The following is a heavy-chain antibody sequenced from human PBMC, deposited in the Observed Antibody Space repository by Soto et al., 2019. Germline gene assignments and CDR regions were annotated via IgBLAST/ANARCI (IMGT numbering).Heavy chain of an antibody. CDR2: IKQDGSEI. Sequence: GGSLRLSCAASGFSVNSSGMSWVRQGPGKGPEWVANIKQDGSEIYYVDSVKGRFTISRDNAKSSLYLQMTSLRAEDTAVYHCAKSLSAIPGDSWGQGTLVTVSS. J-gene: IGHJ4*02. CDR1: GFSVNSSG. V-gene: IGHV3-7*05. D-gene: IGHD2-2*01. CDR3: AKSLSAIPGDS.